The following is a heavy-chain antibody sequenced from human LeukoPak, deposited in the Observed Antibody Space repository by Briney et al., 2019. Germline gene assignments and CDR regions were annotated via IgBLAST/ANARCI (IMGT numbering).Heavy chain of an antibody. CDR2: IYTSGST. Sequence: SETLSLTCTVSGGSISSYYWSWIRQPAGKGLEWIGRIYTSGSTNYNPSLKSRVTMSVDTSKSQFSLKLSSVTAADTAVYYCASKSGYYRSDAFDIWGQGTMVTVSS. CDR1: GGSISSYY. CDR3: ASKSGYYRSDAFDI. V-gene: IGHV4-4*07. J-gene: IGHJ3*02. D-gene: IGHD3-3*01.